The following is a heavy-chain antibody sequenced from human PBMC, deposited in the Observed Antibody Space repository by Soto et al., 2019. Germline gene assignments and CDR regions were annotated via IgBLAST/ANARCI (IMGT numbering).Heavy chain of an antibody. CDR2: INQDGNED. CDR3: ARTGDGHHDFLDY. Sequence: PGGSLRLSCAASGFTFSSYWMNWVRQAPGKGLEWVANINQDGNEDNLLDSVKGRFTISRDNAKNSRFLQMNSLRVDDTAVYYCARTGDGHHDFLDYWGQGALVTVSS. V-gene: IGHV3-7*01. J-gene: IGHJ4*02. D-gene: IGHD1-1*01. CDR1: GFTFSSYW.